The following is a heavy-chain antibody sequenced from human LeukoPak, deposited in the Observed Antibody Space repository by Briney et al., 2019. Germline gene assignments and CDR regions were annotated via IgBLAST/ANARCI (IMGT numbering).Heavy chain of an antibody. D-gene: IGHD2-21*01. CDR1: GYTFTSYD. CDR2: MNPNSGNT. CDR3: ARVNLAYCGGDCYQFDY. V-gene: IGHV1-8*03. J-gene: IGHJ4*02. Sequence: GASVKVSCKASGYTFTSYDINWVRQATGQGLGWMGWMNPNSGNTGYAQKFQGRVTITRNTSISTAYMELSSLRSEDTAVYYCARVNLAYCGGDCYQFDYWGQGTLVTVSS.